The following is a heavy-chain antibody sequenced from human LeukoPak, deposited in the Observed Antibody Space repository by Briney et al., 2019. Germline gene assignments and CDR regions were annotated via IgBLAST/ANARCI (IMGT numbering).Heavy chain of an antibody. CDR2: IYYSGST. D-gene: IGHD5-12*01. CDR3: ARGRGWQAENWFDP. CDR1: GGSISSSSYS. J-gene: IGHJ5*02. Sequence: SETLSLTCTVSGGSISSSSYSWGWIRHPPGKGLEGIGSIYYSGSTYYNPSLKSRVTISVDTSKNQFSLKLSSVTAADTAVYYCARGRGWQAENWFDPWGQGTLVTVSS. V-gene: IGHV4-39*01.